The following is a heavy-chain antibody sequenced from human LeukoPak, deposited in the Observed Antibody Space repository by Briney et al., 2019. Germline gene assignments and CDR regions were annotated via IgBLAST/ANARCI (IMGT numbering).Heavy chain of an antibody. V-gene: IGHV1-8*01. CDR2: MNPKSGNT. CDR1: GYTFTNYD. D-gene: IGHD2-15*01. Sequence: RASVKVSCKASGYTFTNYDINWVRQATGQGPEWMGWMNPKSGNTDYAQKFQGRVTMTRNTSISTAYMELSSLRSDDTVVYYCARDQDIVVVVAALRQREMGGFDPWGQGTLVTVSS. CDR3: ARDQDIVVVVAALRQREMGGFDP. J-gene: IGHJ5*02.